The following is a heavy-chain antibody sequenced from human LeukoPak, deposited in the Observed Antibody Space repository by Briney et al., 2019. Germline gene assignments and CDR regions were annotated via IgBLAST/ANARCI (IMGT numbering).Heavy chain of an antibody. CDR2: GYSGGST. CDR3: AKTGNPATGDY. CDR1: GFTVSSNY. V-gene: IGHV3-53*01. J-gene: IGHJ4*02. Sequence: GGSLRLSCAGSGFTVSSNYMSWVRQAPGKGLEWVSVGYSGGSTYYADSVKDRFTISRDNSKNTLYLQMNSLRVEDTAMYYCAKTGNPATGDYWGQGTLVTVSS. D-gene: IGHD1-1*01.